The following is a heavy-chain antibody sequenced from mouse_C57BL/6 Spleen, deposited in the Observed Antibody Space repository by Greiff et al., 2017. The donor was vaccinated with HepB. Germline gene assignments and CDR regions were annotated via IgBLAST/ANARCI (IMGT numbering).Heavy chain of an antibody. CDR3: ARAGGYGKGSMDY. D-gene: IGHD2-1*01. CDR1: GYTFTSYG. Sequence: VQLVESGAELARPGASVKLSCKASGYTFTSYGISWVKQRTGQGLEWIGEIYPRSGNTYYNEKFKGKATLTADKSSSTAYMELRSLTSEDSAVYFCARAGGYGKGSMDYWGQGTSVTVSS. CDR2: IYPRSGNT. J-gene: IGHJ4*01. V-gene: IGHV1-81*01.